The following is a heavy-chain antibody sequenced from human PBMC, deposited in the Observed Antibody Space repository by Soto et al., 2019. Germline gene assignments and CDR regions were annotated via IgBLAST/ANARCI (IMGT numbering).Heavy chain of an antibody. J-gene: IGHJ6*02. CDR1: GGSISSSSYY. CDR2: IYYSGST. V-gene: IGHV4-39*01. Sequence: QLQLQESGPGLVKPSENLSLTCTVSGGSISSSSYYWGWIRQPPGKGLEWIGSIYYSGSTYYNPSLKSLVTLSVDTSKNQFSLKLSSVTAADTAVYYCARHREPYYYYGMDVWGQGTTVTVSS. D-gene: IGHD1-26*01. CDR3: ARHREPYYYYGMDV.